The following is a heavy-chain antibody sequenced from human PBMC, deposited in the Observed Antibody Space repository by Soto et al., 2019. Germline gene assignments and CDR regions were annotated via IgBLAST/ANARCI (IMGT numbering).Heavy chain of an antibody. V-gene: IGHV3-23*01. Sequence: VGSLRLSFAASGFTFSIYAMSWVRQAPGKGLEWVSTIGGSGGGTSYADIVRGRFTISRDNSQNTLYLQMNSLRAEDTAVYYCAKDAPGSGWLSDYWGQGTLVTVSS. CDR1: GFTFSIYA. CDR2: IGGSGGGT. D-gene: IGHD3-22*01. CDR3: AKDAPGSGWLSDY. J-gene: IGHJ4*02.